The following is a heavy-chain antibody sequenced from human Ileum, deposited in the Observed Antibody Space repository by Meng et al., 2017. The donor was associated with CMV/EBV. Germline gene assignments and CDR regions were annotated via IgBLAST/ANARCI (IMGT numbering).Heavy chain of an antibody. Sequence: ASLKVSGKASGYTFTGYYIHWVRQAPGQGLEWMGWIDPNNGGTNFPQKFQGRVTMTRDTSIFTAYMELSRLKSDDTAVYYCARDLYSHYYYGLDVWGQGTMVTVSS. CDR3: ARDLYSHYYYGLDV. J-gene: IGHJ6*02. CDR2: IDPNNGGT. V-gene: IGHV1-2*02. CDR1: GYTFTGYY. D-gene: IGHD2-8*01.